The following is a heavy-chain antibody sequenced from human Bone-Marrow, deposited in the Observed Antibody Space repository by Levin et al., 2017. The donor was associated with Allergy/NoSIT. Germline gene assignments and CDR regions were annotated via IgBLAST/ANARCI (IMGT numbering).Heavy chain of an antibody. Sequence: TSETLSLTCAVYGGSFSAYSWTWIRQPPGKGLQWIGEINHRGVTTYSPSLRSRVTISVDTSKNQFSLRLSSVTAADAAVYFCARGNSDSDLLKGSYYYMDVWGKGTTVTV. J-gene: IGHJ6*03. V-gene: IGHV4-34*01. CDR2: INHRGVT. CDR3: ARGNSDSDLLKGSYYYMDV. D-gene: IGHD5-12*01. CDR1: GGSFSAYS.